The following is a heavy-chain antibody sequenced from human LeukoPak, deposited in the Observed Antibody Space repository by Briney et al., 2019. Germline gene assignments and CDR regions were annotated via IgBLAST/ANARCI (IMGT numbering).Heavy chain of an antibody. V-gene: IGHV1-2*02. CDR3: ARQGYCSSTSCRNWFDP. CDR1: GYTFTGYH. J-gene: IGHJ5*02. CDR2: INPNSDGT. Sequence: ASVKISCKPSGYTFTGYHMHWVRQAPGQGLEWMGWINPNSDGTNNAQKFQGRVTMTRDTSISTAYMELSRLRSDDTAVYYCARQGYCSSTSCRNWFDPWGQGTLVTVSS. D-gene: IGHD2-2*01.